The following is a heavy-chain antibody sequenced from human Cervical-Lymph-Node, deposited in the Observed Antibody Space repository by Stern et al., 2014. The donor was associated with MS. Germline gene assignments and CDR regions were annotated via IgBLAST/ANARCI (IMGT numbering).Heavy chain of an antibody. D-gene: IGHD4-11*01. CDR1: GGTFSSYT. CDR2: IIPILGIA. Sequence: QVQLVQSGAEVKKPGSSVKVSCKASGGTFSSYTLSWVRQALGKGLAWMGRIIPILGIANYAQKFQGRVTITADKSTSTAYMELSSLRSEDTAVYYCARDRDETTWYGMDVWGQGTTVTVSS. J-gene: IGHJ6*02. CDR3: ARDRDETTWYGMDV. V-gene: IGHV1-69*04.